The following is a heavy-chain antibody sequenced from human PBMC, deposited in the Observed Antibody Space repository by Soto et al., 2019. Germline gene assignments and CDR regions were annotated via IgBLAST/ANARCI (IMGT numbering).Heavy chain of an antibody. J-gene: IGHJ4*02. CDR1: GGSFSGYY. V-gene: IGHV4-34*01. CDR3: ARLERLATISYYFDY. D-gene: IGHD1-1*01. Sequence: PSETLCLTWAVYGGSFSGYYWSWIRQPPGKGLEWIGDINHSGSTNYNPSLKTRVTISLDTSKSQFSLKLNSVTAADSALYFCARLERLATISYYFDYWGQGTLVTVSS. CDR2: INHSGST.